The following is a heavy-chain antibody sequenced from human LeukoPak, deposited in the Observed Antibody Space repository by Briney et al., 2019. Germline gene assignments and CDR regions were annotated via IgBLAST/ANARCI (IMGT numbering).Heavy chain of an antibody. CDR3: VRDRFYAMDV. J-gene: IGHJ6*02. Sequence: GGSLRLSCAASGFTVSSNYMSWVRQAPGKGLEWVSVIYSGGSTYYADSVKGRFTISRDNAKNTLYLQMNSLRAEDTAVFYCVRDRFYAMDVWGQGTTVTVSS. CDR2: IYSGGST. V-gene: IGHV3-53*01. CDR1: GFTVSSNY.